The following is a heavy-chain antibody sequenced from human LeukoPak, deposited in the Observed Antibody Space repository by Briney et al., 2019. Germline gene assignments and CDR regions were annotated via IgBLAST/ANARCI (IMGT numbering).Heavy chain of an antibody. CDR2: IKKDGSEK. CDR1: GFTFSSYW. J-gene: IGHJ3*02. Sequence: GGSLRLSCAASGFTFSSYWMSWVRQAPGKGLEWVANIKKDGSEKYYVDSVKGRFTISRDNAKTSLYLQMNSLRAEDTAVYYCARSGGIAVAGLDAFDIWGQGTMVTVSS. CDR3: ARSGGIAVAGLDAFDI. V-gene: IGHV3-7*01. D-gene: IGHD6-19*01.